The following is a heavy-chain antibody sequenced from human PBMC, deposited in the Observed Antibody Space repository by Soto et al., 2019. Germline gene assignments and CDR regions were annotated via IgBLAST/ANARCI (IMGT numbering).Heavy chain of an antibody. CDR3: AVDTAMVYYIEY. V-gene: IGHV1-69*06. J-gene: IGHJ4*02. CDR2: IIPIFGTA. CDR1: GGTFSIYG. D-gene: IGHD5-18*01. Sequence: ASVTICCKASGGTFSIYGITCGREATGQGLEWMGGIIPIFGTANYAQKFQGRVTITADKSTSTAYMELSSLRSEDTAVYYCAVDTAMVYYIEYWGQGTLVTVTS.